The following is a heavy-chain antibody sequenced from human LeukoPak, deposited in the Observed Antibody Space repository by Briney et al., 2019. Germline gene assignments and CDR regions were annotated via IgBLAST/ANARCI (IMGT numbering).Heavy chain of an antibody. CDR1: GFTFSDYA. CDR2: ISYDGNFK. J-gene: IGHJ4*02. V-gene: IGHV3-30-3*01. Sequence: GGSLRLSCAASGFTFSDYAIHWVRQAPGKGLEWVAVISYDGNFKYLADSVKGRFTISRDNSKNTVYLQMNSLRGEDTAVYYCARNDYGGSVGYWGQGTLVTVSS. D-gene: IGHD4-23*01. CDR3: ARNDYGGSVGY.